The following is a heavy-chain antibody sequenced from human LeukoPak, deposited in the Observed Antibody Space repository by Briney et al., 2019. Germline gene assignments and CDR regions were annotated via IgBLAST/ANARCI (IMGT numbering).Heavy chain of an antibody. CDR3: ARMTTSAFDI. CDR1: GGSFSGYY. D-gene: IGHD4-11*01. CDR2: INHSGST. V-gene: IGHV4-34*01. J-gene: IGHJ3*02. Sequence: SETLSLTCAVYGGSFSGYYWSWIRQPPGKGLEWIGEINHSGSTNYNPSLKSRVTISVDTSKNQFSLKLSSVTAADTAVYYCARMTTSAFDIWGQGTVVTVSS.